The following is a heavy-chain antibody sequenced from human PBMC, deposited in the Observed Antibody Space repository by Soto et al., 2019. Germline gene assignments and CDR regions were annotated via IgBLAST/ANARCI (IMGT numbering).Heavy chain of an antibody. CDR3: ARGLHYDSISLDDY. Sequence: QVQRVQSGAEVKKPGSSVKVSCKASGGTFSSYIISWVRQAPGQGLEWMGRIIPILGITKYAQKFQGRVTITADKSTTTACRELSSLRSEDRAVYYWARGLHYDSISLDDYWGQGTLVTVST. D-gene: IGHD3-22*01. CDR2: IIPILGIT. CDR1: GGTFSSYI. J-gene: IGHJ4*02. V-gene: IGHV1-69*02.